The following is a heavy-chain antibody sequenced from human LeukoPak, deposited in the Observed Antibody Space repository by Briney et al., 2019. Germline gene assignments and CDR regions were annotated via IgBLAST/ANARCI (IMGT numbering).Heavy chain of an antibody. CDR2: TYYRSRWGN. CDR1: GDSFSNNIAT. D-gene: IGHD3-10*01. Sequence: SQTLSLTCAISGDSFSNNIATWNWVRQSPSRGLEWLGRTYYRSRWGNDYAISVKGRITINPDTSRNQFSLQLNSVTPEDTAVYYCVRDSDDYYWALDFWGQGTLVTVSS. J-gene: IGHJ4*02. V-gene: IGHV6-1*01. CDR3: VRDSDDYYWALDF.